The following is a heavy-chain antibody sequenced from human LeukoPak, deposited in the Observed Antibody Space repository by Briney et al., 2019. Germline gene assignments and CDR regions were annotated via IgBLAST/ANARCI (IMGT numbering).Heavy chain of an antibody. CDR3: AKDLPDYGDYVEGY. CDR1: GFTFSSFA. J-gene: IGHJ4*02. D-gene: IGHD4-17*01. V-gene: IGHV3-23*01. CDR2: ISGSGGST. Sequence: PGGSLRLSCAASGFTFSSFAMSWVRQAPGKGLEWVSTISGSGGSTNYADSVKGRFTFSRDNSKTTVYLQMNSLRAEDTAVYYCAKDLPDYGDYVEGYWGQGTLVTVSS.